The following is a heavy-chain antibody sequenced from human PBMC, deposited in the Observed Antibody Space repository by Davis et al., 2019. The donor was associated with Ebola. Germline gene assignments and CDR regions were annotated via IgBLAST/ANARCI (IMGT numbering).Heavy chain of an antibody. CDR1: GYIFTSYA. CDR2: INAGNGNT. V-gene: IGHV1-3*01. J-gene: IGHJ4*02. Sequence: ASVKVSCKASGYIFTSYAMHWVRQAPGQRLEWMGWINAGNGNTEYSQNFQGRVTIIRDTSASTAYVELSSLRPEDTAVYYCARVYCSRTSCQYYFDYWGQGTLVTVSS. D-gene: IGHD2-2*01. CDR3: ARVYCSRTSCQYYFDY.